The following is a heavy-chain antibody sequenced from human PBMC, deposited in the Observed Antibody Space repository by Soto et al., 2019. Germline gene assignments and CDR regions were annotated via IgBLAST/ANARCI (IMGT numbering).Heavy chain of an antibody. J-gene: IGHJ6*03. CDR3: ARHHYSSSWTISNYYYYYMDV. D-gene: IGHD6-13*01. Sequence: KTSETLSLTCTVSGGSISSSSYYCGWIRQPSGKGLEWIGGIYYSGSTYYNPSPKSRVTISVDTSKNQFSLKLSSVTAADTAVYYCARHHYSSSWTISNYYYYYMDVWGKGTTVTVSS. CDR2: IYYSGST. V-gene: IGHV4-39*01. CDR1: GGSISSSSYY.